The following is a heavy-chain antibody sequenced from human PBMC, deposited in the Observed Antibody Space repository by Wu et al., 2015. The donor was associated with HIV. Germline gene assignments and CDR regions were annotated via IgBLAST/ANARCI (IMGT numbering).Heavy chain of an antibody. CDR1: GYTFSDYG. J-gene: IGHJ3*02. D-gene: IGHD2-15*01. CDR3: AIVAEGGDAFDI. CDR2: ISGYNGNT. Sequence: QVQLVQSGAEMKKSGASVKVSCKTSGYTFSDYGITWLRLAPGQGLEWMGWISGYNGNTNYAQKLQDRVTMTIDSSRTTAYMEVRSLRCDDTALYYCAIVAEGGDAFDIWGQGTMVTVFS. V-gene: IGHV1-18*01.